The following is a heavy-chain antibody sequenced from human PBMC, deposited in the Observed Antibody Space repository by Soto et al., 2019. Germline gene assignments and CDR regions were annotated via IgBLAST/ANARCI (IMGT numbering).Heavy chain of an antibody. CDR3: ARDSSYYYGSGSYYKQGPIDY. CDR1: GFTFSSYW. D-gene: IGHD3-10*01. Sequence: EVQLVESGGGLVQPGGSLRLSCAASGFTFSSYWMSWVRQAPGKGLEWVANIKQDGSEKYYVDSVKGRFTIARDNAKNTLYLIMNSLSAEETIVYYCARDSSYYYGSGSYYKQGPIDYWGQGTLVTVSS. J-gene: IGHJ4*02. CDR2: IKQDGSEK. V-gene: IGHV3-7*01.